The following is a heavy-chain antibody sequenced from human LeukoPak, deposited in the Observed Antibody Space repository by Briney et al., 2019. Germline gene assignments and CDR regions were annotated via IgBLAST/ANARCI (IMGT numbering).Heavy chain of an antibody. Sequence: GASEKVSCKASGYTFADYSIHWVRQAPGQGLECMGWIIRDTGVAKYAQTFQGRVTMTRDTSITTTFMELSSLRSDDTAVYYCARAVEASALDVWGQGTMVTVSS. V-gene: IGHV1-2*02. CDR3: ARAVEASALDV. J-gene: IGHJ3*01. CDR2: IIRDTGVA. CDR1: GYTFADYS.